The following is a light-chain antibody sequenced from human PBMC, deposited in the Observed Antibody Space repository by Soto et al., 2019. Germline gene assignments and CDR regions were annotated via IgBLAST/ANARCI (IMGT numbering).Light chain of an antibody. V-gene: IGKV1-39*01. J-gene: IGKJ2*01. CDR1: QSIGNS. CDR3: QQSSTTPYT. CDR2: AAS. Sequence: DIPMTQSPSSLSASVGDRVTITCRASQSIGNSLNWYQQKPGSAPKVLIYAASNLQSGVPSKFSGSGSGTDFTLTIDSLQPEDFAIYYCQQSSTTPYTFGQGTKLEIK.